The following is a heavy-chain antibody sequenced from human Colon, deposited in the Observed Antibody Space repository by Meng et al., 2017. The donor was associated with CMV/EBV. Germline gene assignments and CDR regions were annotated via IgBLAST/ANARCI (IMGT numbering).Heavy chain of an antibody. V-gene: IGHV3-74*03. CDR2: IKSDGSDA. D-gene: IGHD3-22*01. CDR3: ASITMTDNFGLDV. Sequence: GESLKISCVGSGISFSTYWMHWVRQAPGKGLVWVSRIKSDGSDATYADSVKGRFTVSRDNTKNTLYLQMNNLRGEDTAVYYCASITMTDNFGLDVWGQGTTVTVSS. CDR1: GISFSTYW. J-gene: IGHJ6*02.